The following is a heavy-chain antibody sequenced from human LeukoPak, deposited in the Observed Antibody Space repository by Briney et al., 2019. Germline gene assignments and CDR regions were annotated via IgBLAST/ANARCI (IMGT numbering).Heavy chain of an antibody. J-gene: IGHJ4*02. D-gene: IGHD6-13*01. V-gene: IGHV3-30*02. Sequence: PGGSLRLSCAASGFTFSGYGMHWVRQAPGKGLEWVAFIQYNGNNKYYANSVKGRFTLSRDNSENTLYLQMNSLRAEDTAVYYCANRDSAGSGTGKYYFDYWGQGTLVTVSS. CDR1: GFTFSGYG. CDR2: IQYNGNNK. CDR3: ANRDSAGSGTGKYYFDY.